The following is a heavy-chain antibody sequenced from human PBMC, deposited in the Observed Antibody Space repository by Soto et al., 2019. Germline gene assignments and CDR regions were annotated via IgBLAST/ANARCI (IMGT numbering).Heavy chain of an antibody. CDR3: ARLSSYYYDSPIGAFDI. CDR1: GDSISSSSYY. J-gene: IGHJ3*02. D-gene: IGHD3-22*01. V-gene: IGHV4-39*01. CDR2: IYYRGST. Sequence: SETLSLTCTVSGDSISSSSYYWGWIRQPPGKGLEWVGNIYYRGSTYYNPSLKSRVTISVDTSKNQFSLKLSSVTAADTAVYYCARLSSYYYDSPIGAFDIWGQGTMVTVSS.